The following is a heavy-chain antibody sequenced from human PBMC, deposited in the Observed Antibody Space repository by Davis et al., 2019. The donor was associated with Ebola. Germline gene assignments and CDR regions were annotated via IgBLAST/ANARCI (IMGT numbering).Heavy chain of an antibody. CDR3: ARGVDNYDYIWGRRSAFDI. Sequence: AASVKVSCKASGYTFTSYGISWVRQAPGQGLEWMGWNSAYIGNTNYAQKLQGRVTMTTDKSTSTAYMELRSLRSDDTAVYYCARGVDNYDYIWGRRSAFDIWGQGTMVTVSS. D-gene: IGHD3-16*01. V-gene: IGHV1-18*01. CDR2: NSAYIGNT. CDR1: GYTFTSYG. J-gene: IGHJ3*02.